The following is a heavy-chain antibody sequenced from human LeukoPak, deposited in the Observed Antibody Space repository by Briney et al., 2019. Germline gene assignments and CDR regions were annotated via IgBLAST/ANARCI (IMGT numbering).Heavy chain of an antibody. J-gene: IGHJ4*02. D-gene: IGHD3-22*01. CDR1: GFTFSSYA. CDR2: ISYDGSNK. V-gene: IGHV3-30*04. CDR3: ARVCEAYDSSGYGLGY. Sequence: GGSLRLSCAASGFTFSSYAMHWVRQTPGKGLEWVAVISYDGSNKYYADSVKGRFTISRDNSKNTLYLQMNSLRAEDTAVYYCARVCEAYDSSGYGLGYWGQGTLVNVSS.